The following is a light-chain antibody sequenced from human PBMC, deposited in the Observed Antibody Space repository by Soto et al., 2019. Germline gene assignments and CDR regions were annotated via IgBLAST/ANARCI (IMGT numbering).Light chain of an antibody. Sequence: QSVLTQPPSVSGTPGQRVIISCSGSTSNIAANPVNWYQQLPGTAPKLLIYGSDRRPSGVPDRFSGSKSATSASLAISGLQSADEADYYCASWDDSQSGFGLFGGGTKLTVL. CDR2: GSD. J-gene: IGLJ3*02. CDR1: TSNIAANP. CDR3: ASWDDSQSGFGL. V-gene: IGLV1-44*01.